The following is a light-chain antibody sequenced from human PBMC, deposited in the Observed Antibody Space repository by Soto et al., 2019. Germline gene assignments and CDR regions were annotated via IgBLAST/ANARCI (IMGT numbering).Light chain of an antibody. J-gene: IGLJ1*01. Sequence: SVLTQPASVSGSPGQSITISCTGTSSDVGGYNYVSWYQQHPGKAPKLMIYDVSNRPSGISNRFPGSKSGNTASLTISGLQAEDEADYYCSSYTSSNTYVFGTGTKVTVL. CDR3: SSYTSSNTYV. V-gene: IGLV2-14*01. CDR1: SSDVGGYNY. CDR2: DVS.